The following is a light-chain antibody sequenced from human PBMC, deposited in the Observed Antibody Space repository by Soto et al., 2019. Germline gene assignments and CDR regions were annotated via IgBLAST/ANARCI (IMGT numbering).Light chain of an antibody. CDR3: QQYNKWLT. CDR1: QSVSSN. J-gene: IGKJ4*01. Sequence: EIVMTQSPATLSVSPGERATLSCRASQSVSSNFAWYQQKPGQAPRLLIYGASTRATGIPARFSGSESGTEFTLTISSLQSEEFAVYYCQQYNKWLTVGGGTKVEIK. CDR2: GAS. V-gene: IGKV3-15*01.